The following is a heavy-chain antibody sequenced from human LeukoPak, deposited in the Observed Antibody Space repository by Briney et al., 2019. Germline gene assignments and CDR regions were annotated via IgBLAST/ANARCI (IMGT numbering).Heavy chain of an antibody. CDR1: GYTFTGYY. CDR2: INPNSGGT. V-gene: IGHV1-2*02. Sequence: ASVKASCKASGYTFTGYYMHWVRQAPGQGLEWMGWINPNSGGTNYAQKFQGRVTMTRDTSISTAHMELSRLRSDDTAVYYCARDSRPIFEWQQLGGDYWGQGTLVTVSS. J-gene: IGHJ4*02. CDR3: ARDSRPIFEWQQLGGDY. D-gene: IGHD6-13*01.